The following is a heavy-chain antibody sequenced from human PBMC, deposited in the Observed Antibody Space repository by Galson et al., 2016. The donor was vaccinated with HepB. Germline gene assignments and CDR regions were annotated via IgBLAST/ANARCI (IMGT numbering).Heavy chain of an antibody. CDR2: ISYDGSNK. Sequence: SLRLSCAASGFTFSSYAMHWVRQAPGKGLEWVAVISYDGSNKYYADSVKGRFTISRDNSKNTLYLQMNSLRAEDTAVYYCARDRGYSYGYLVSYYFDYWAREPWSPSPQ. V-gene: IGHV3-30-3*01. CDR3: ARDRGYSYGYLVSYYFDY. D-gene: IGHD5-18*01. J-gene: IGHJ4*02. CDR1: GFTFSSYA.